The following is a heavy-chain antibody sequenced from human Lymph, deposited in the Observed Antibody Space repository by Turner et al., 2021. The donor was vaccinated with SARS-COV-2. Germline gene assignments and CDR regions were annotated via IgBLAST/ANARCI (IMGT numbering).Heavy chain of an antibody. CDR3: ARGLSGNYYFFDY. CDR1: GFTFSSYA. Sequence: QVPLVESGGGVVQPGRSLLLPCPAAGFTFSSYAMHWVRQAPGKGLEWVALIAYDRNNKYYADSVRGRFTISRDNSKNTLYLQMNSLRAEDTAVYYCARGLSGNYYFFDYWGQGTLVTVSS. D-gene: IGHD1-26*01. J-gene: IGHJ4*02. CDR2: IAYDRNNK. V-gene: IGHV3-30-3*01.